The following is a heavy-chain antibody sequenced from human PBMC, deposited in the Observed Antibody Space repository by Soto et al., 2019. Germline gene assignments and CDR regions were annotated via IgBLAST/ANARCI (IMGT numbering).Heavy chain of an antibody. J-gene: IGHJ3*02. Sequence: QVQLQESGPGLVKPSQTLSLTCTVSGGSISSGGYYWSWIRQHPGKGLEWIGYIYYSGSTYYNPSLKSRVTISVDTSKNLYSLKLSSVTAADTGVYYCARVDRLLQVPSYDAFDIWGQGTLVTVSS. CDR3: ARVDRLLQVPSYDAFDI. CDR2: IYYSGST. D-gene: IGHD2-15*01. V-gene: IGHV4-31*03. CDR1: GGSISSGGYY.